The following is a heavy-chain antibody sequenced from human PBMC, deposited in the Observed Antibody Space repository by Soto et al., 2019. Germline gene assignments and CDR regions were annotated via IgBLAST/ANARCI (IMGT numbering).Heavy chain of an antibody. CDR2: ISAYNGNT. CDR3: ATRDPGHY. J-gene: IGHJ4*02. Sequence: ASVKVSCKASGYTFTSYGISWVRQAPGQGLEWMGWISAYNGNTNYAQKVQGRVTMTRDTSTSTVYMELSSLRSEDTAVYYCATRDPGHYWGQGTLVTVSS. V-gene: IGHV1-18*01. CDR1: GYTFTSYG.